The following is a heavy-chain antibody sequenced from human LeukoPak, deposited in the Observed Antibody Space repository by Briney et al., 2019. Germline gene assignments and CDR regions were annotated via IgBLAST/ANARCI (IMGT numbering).Heavy chain of an antibody. CDR3: ARVYDILTGYPYFDY. D-gene: IGHD3-9*01. CDR2: ISSSSSYI. CDR1: GITFSSYS. V-gene: IGHV3-21*01. J-gene: IGHJ4*02. Sequence: GGSLRLSCAASGITFSSYSMNWVRQAPGKGLEWVSSISSSSSYIYYADSVKGRFTISRDNAKNSLYLQMNSLRAEDTAVYYCARVYDILTGYPYFDYWGQGTLVTVSS.